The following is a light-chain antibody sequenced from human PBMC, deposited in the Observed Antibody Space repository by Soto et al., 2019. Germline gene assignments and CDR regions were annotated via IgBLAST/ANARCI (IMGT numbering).Light chain of an antibody. CDR3: RPLYALRMT. CDR2: EAS. CDR1: HDISTF. J-gene: IGKJ5*01. V-gene: IGKV1-9*01. Sequence: RARHDISTFLAWYQQKPGKAPKLLIYEASTLQSGVPSRFIGSGSATEFTLPLCRLLPEDALAYHCRPLYALRMTFGLGTQVEIK.